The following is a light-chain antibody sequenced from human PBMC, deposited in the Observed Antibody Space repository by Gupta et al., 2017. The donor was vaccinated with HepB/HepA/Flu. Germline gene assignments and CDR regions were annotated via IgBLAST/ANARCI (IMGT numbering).Light chain of an antibody. CDR1: SGRSSYA. Sequence: QLVLPQSPSASASLGASVKLPCTLSSGRSSYAIAWHQQQPDKGPRFLMKLNSDGSHTKGDGIPDRFSGSSSGAERYLTISSLQSEDEADYYCQTWGTGMVFGGGAKLTVL. J-gene: IGLJ3*02. CDR3: QTWGTGMV. CDR2: LNSDGSH. V-gene: IGLV4-69*01.